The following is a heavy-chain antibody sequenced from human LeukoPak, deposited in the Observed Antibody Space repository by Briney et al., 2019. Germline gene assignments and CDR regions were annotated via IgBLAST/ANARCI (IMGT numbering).Heavy chain of an antibody. J-gene: IGHJ4*02. Sequence: PGGSLRLSCAVSGITVSNYGKSGVRRAPGKGPEWVAGISGSGGSAHYADAVKGRFTISRDNPKNPLYLQMNSLRVEDTAVYFCAKRGVVIRVILVGFHKEAYYFDSWGQGALVTVSS. CDR1: GITVSNYG. D-gene: IGHD3-22*01. CDR3: AKRGVVIRVILVGFHKEAYYFDS. CDR2: ISGSGGSA. V-gene: IGHV3-23*01.